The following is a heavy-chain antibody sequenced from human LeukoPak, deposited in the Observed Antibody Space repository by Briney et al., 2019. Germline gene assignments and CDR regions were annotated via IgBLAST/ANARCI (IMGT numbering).Heavy chain of an antibody. V-gene: IGHV4-59*08. J-gene: IGHJ3*02. CDR1: GGSINSYY. CDR2: IYCSAST. D-gene: IGHD2-8*01. Sequence: SETLSLTCTVSGGSINSYYWSWIRQPPGMGLEWIGYIYCSASTNYNPSLKSRVTISVDTSKNQFSLKLSSVTAADTAVYYCARYYDAFDIWGQGTMVTVSS. CDR3: ARYYDAFDI.